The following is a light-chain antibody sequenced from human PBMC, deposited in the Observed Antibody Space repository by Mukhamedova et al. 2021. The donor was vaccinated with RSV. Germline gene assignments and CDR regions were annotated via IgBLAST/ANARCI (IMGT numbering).Light chain of an antibody. V-gene: IGLV2-8*01. Sequence: VTISCTGTSSDVGGYNYVSWYQQHPGKAPKLMIYEVTKRPSGVPDRFSGSKSGNTASLTVSGLQAEAEADYYCSSYAGSHNLIFG. J-gene: IGLJ2*01. CDR3: SSYAGSHNLI. CDR2: EVT. CDR1: SSDVGGYNY.